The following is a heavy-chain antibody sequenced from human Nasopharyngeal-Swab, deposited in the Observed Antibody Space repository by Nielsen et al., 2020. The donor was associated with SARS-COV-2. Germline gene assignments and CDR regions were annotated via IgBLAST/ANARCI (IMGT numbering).Heavy chain of an antibody. D-gene: IGHD3-9*01. CDR3: AKDPMGYDILTGYYPYYFDY. Sequence: VRQMPGQGLAWVAVISYDGSNKYYADSVKGRFTISRDNSKNTLYLQMNSLRAEDTAVYYCAKDPMGYDILTGYYPYYFDYWGQGTLVTVSS. V-gene: IGHV3-30*18. CDR2: ISYDGSNK. J-gene: IGHJ4*02.